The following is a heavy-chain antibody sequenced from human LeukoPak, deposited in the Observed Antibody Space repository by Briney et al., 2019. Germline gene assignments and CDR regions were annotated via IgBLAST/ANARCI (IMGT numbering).Heavy chain of an antibody. D-gene: IGHD2-21*02. V-gene: IGHV3-30*18. CDR1: GSTFSSYG. Sequence: GRSLRLSCAASGSTFSSYGMHWVRQAPGKGLEWVTVISDDGNDEYYADSVKGRFTISRDNSKNMVYLQMNSLTTEDTAVYYCAKDPTESWFDPWGQGTLVTVSS. CDR2: ISDDGNDE. J-gene: IGHJ5*02. CDR3: AKDPTESWFDP.